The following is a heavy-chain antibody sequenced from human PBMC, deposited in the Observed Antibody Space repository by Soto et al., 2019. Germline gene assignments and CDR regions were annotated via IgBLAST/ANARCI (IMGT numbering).Heavy chain of an antibody. D-gene: IGHD2-8*01. CDR2: VYYRGRS. J-gene: IGHJ4*02. Sequence: ETLCLTGPVSCSSVSNSNYYWGWIRQSTGKGLEWIGSVYYRGRSYSKSSVESRVTISVDTSKNQFSLNLNSVTASDTAVYYCVRQRTSVLTQAYFDYWGPGALVTVS. CDR1: CSSVSNSNYY. CDR3: VRQRTSVLTQAYFDY. V-gene: IGHV4-39*01.